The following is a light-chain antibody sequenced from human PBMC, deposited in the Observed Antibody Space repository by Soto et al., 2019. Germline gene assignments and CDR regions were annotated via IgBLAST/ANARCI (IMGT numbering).Light chain of an antibody. CDR2: GAS. CDR3: QQYNNWPPIT. J-gene: IGKJ4*01. V-gene: IGKV3-15*01. Sequence: EIVMTQSPATLSVSPGERATLSCRASQSVYSNLAWYQQKPGQAPRLLIYGASTRATGVPVRFSGSGSGTEFTLTINSLQSEDFAVYYCQQYNNWPPITFGGGTKVEIK. CDR1: QSVYSN.